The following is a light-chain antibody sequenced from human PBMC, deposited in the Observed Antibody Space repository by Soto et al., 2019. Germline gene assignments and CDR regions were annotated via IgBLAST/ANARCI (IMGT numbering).Light chain of an antibody. CDR1: ISDIGGYTY. CDR2: DVR. J-gene: IGLJ1*01. V-gene: IGLV2-14*01. Sequence: QSVLTQPASVSGSPGQSITISCTGTISDIGGYTYVSWYQQHPGKAPKVIIDDVRDRPSGVSNRFSGSKSGSTASLTISGLQAEDEADYYCCSYTSRYTYVFGTGTKVTV. CDR3: CSYTSRYTYV.